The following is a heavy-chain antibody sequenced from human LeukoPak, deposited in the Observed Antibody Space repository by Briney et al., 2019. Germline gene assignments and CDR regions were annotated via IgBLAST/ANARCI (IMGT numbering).Heavy chain of an antibody. J-gene: IGHJ4*02. CDR3: ARGEDSNGYHDY. D-gene: IGHD3-22*01. CDR2: INHSGST. Sequence: PSETLSLTCAVYGGSFSGYYWSWIRQPPGKGLEWIGEINHSGSTNYNPSLKSRVTISVDTSKNQFSLKLSSVTAADTAVYYCARGEDSNGYHDYWGQGTLVTVSS. V-gene: IGHV4-34*01. CDR1: GGSFSGYY.